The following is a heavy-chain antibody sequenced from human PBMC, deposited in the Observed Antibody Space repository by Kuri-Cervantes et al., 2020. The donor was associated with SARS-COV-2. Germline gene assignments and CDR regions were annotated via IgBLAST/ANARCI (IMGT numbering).Heavy chain of an antibody. CDR2: IGTADDT. Sequence: ETLSLTCAASGFIFDDYAMHWVRQAPGKGLEWVSGIGTADDTYYPDSVKGRFTISRDNAKNSLYLQMNSLRAEDTAVYYCVRDGDHWNFDYWGQGTLVTVSS. V-gene: IGHV3-13*01. D-gene: IGHD1-1*01. CDR1: GFIFDDYA. CDR3: VRDGDHWNFDY. J-gene: IGHJ4*02.